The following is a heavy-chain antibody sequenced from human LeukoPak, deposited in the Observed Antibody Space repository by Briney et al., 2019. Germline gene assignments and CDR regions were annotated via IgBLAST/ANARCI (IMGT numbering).Heavy chain of an antibody. CDR3: ARNSGSYSQLLDY. CDR2: IYYSGST. V-gene: IGHV4-59*08. CDR1: GGSISSYY. D-gene: IGHD1-26*01. J-gene: IGHJ4*02. Sequence: SETLSLTCTVSGGSISSYYWSWIRQPPGKGLEWIGYIYYSGSTNYNPSLKSRVTISVVTSKNQFSLKLSSVTAADTAVYYCARNSGSYSQLLDYWGQGTLVTVSS.